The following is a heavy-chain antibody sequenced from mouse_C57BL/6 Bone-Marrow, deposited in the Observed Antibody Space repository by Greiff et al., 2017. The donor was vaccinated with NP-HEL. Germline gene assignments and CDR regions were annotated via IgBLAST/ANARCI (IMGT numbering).Heavy chain of an antibody. V-gene: IGHV2-5*01. CDR2: IWSGGSS. Sequence: VKLVESGPGLVQPSQSLSITCTVSGFSLTSYGVHWVRQSPGKGLEWLGVIWSGGSSDYNAAFMSRLSITKDNSKSQVFFKMNSLQADDTAIYYCAKNSIYYDTSPYWYFEGWGTGTTVTVSS. CDR1: GFSLTSYG. CDR3: AKNSIYYDTSPYWYFEG. D-gene: IGHD2-4*01. J-gene: IGHJ1*03.